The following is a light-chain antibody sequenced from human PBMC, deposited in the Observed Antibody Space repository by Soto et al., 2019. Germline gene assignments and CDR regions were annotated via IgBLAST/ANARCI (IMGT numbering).Light chain of an antibody. CDR1: ETITRY. CDR3: QQSYSTPFT. J-gene: IGKJ5*01. CDR2: AAS. V-gene: IGKV1-39*01. Sequence: DIQMTQSPSSLSASVGERVIITCRASETITRYLNWYQSKPGKAPRLLISAASSLESGVPSRFSGSGSGTDFTLTISSLQPEDFATYYCQQSYSTPFTFGQGTRLEIK.